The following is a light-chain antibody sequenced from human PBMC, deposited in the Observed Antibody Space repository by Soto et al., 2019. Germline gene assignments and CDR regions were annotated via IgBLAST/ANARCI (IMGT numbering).Light chain of an antibody. V-gene: IGKV1-17*01. CDR1: EDIRND. CDR2: AVS. Sequence: DIEMTQYPSSLSASVGDRVTITCRASEDIRNDLGWYQQKPGKAPKRLIYAVSSLQSGVPSRFSGSGSGTEFTLTISSLQPEDSATYYCLQHKSYALIFGGGTKVEVK. J-gene: IGKJ4*01. CDR3: LQHKSYALI.